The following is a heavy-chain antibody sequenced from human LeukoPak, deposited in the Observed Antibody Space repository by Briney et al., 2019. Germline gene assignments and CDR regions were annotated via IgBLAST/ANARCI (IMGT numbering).Heavy chain of an antibody. Sequence: GESLKISCKGSGYSFTSYWIAWVRQMTGKGLEWMGIIYPRDSETRYSPSFQGQVTISADKSISTAYLQWSSLKASDTAMYYCARLNDFWSGYLKYYFDYWGLGTLVTVSS. D-gene: IGHD3-3*01. V-gene: IGHV5-51*01. J-gene: IGHJ4*02. CDR3: ARLNDFWSGYLKYYFDY. CDR1: GYSFTSYW. CDR2: IYPRDSET.